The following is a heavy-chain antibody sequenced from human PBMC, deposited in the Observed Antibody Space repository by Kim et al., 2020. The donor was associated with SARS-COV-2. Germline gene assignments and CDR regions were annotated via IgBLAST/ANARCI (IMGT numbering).Heavy chain of an antibody. CDR3: AKNSGWYA. Sequence: GGSLRLSCAASGFSFSSTEMSGVRQVPGEGLEWVSTVSESGSTTYYTDSVKVRFTISRDNSMNTLYLQMNSLRDEDTGVYYCAKNSGWYAWGQGTLVTVSS. J-gene: IGHJ5*02. D-gene: IGHD6-19*01. CDR2: VSESGSTT. CDR1: GFSFSSTE. V-gene: IGHV3-23*01.